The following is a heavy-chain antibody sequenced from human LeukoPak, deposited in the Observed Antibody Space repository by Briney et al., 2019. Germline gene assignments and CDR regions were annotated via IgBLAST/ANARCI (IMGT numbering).Heavy chain of an antibody. Sequence: KPSETLSLTCGVSGTSFSSYYWSWIRQTPGKGLEWIGVVNHSGYTNMNPSLMSRVTISVDTSKNQFSLRMSTGTAADTAVYFCTRMTTGHDYWGQGTLVTVSS. CDR1: GTSFSSYY. V-gene: IGHV4-34*01. CDR3: TRMTTGHDY. CDR2: VNHSGYT. J-gene: IGHJ4*02. D-gene: IGHD4-17*01.